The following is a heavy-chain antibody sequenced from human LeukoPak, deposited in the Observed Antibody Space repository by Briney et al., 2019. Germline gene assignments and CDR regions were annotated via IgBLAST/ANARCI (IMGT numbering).Heavy chain of an antibody. D-gene: IGHD3-9*01. CDR2: IRSKAYGGTT. J-gene: IGHJ6*03. V-gene: IGHV3-49*04. CDR3: TRDNYDILTGYSPQKNYYYYYMDV. Sequence: PGGSLRLSCAASGFTFSSYEMNWVRQAPGKGLEWVGFIRSKAYGGTTEYAASVKGRFTISRDDSKSIAYPQMNSLKTEDTAVYYCTRDNYDILTGYSPQKNYYYYYMDVWGKGTTVTISS. CDR1: GFTFSSYE.